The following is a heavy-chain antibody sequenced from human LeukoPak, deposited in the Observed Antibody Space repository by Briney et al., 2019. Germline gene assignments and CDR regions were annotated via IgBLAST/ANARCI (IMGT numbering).Heavy chain of an antibody. V-gene: IGHV3-48*03. CDR1: GFTFRTYE. J-gene: IGHJ4*02. D-gene: IGHD5-18*01. Sequence: QSGGSLRLSCAASGFTFRTYEMNWVRQAPGKGLEWVSYISSSGSTIYYADSVKGRFTISRDNAKNSLYLQMNSLRAEDTAVYYCARSGTAMDPLVEYWGQGTLVTVSS. CDR3: ARSGTAMDPLVEY. CDR2: ISSSGSTI.